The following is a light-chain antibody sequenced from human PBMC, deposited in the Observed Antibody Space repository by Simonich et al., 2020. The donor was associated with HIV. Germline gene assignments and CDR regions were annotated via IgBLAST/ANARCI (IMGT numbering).Light chain of an antibody. Sequence: IVMTQSPDSLAVSLGARATINCKSSRTLSYISNNKNYLAWYQQKPGQPPKLLIYWASTREFGVPDRFSGSGSGTEFTLTISSLQAEDVAIYYCQQYYTTPPTFGQGTKVEIK. CDR2: WAS. CDR1: RTLSYISNNKNY. CDR3: QQYYTTPPT. J-gene: IGKJ1*01. V-gene: IGKV4-1*01.